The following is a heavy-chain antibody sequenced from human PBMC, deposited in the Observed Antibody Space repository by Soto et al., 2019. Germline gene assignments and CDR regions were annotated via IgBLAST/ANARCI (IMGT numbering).Heavy chain of an antibody. J-gene: IGHJ4*02. D-gene: IGHD3-9*01. CDR2: ISSSSSYI. CDR3: ARDRYDILTGTTVLCDY. Sequence: PGGSLRLSCAASGFTFSSYSMNWVRQAPGKGLEWVSSISSSSSYIYYADSVKGRFTISRDNAKNSLYLQMNSLRAEDTAVYYCARDRYDILTGTTVLCDYWGQGTLVTVSS. CDR1: GFTFSSYS. V-gene: IGHV3-21*01.